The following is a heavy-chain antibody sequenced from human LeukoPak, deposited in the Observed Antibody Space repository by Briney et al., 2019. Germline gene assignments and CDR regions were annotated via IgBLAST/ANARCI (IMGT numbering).Heavy chain of an antibody. J-gene: IGHJ4*02. V-gene: IGHV3-7*01. CDR3: LRGHYIQY. CDR2: VKEEGRQR. Sequence: PGGSLRLSCAVSGLSLGDLWIESVRQAPGRGLGWVAYVKEEGRQRNYVDSVKSRFIIYSNKSKNSENLQMKGVRADDTSVYYCLRGHYIQYRSQGTLVSVSS. D-gene: IGHD6-25*01. CDR1: GLSLGDLW.